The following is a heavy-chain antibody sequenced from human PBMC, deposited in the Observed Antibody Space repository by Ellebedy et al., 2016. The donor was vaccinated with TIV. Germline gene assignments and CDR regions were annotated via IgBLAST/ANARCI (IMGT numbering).Heavy chain of an antibody. J-gene: IGHJ4*02. CDR2: TGGTASRT. V-gene: IGHV3-23*01. CDR1: GFTFSNYP. D-gene: IGHD3/OR15-3a*01. CDR3: AKHPNDYWTGYNLYFDY. Sequence: GESLKISCAASGFTFSNYPLSPVRLAPGTGLDSVPATGGTASRTDYADSVKGRFTISRDNSKNTLFLEMNSLRAEDTAVYYCAKHPNDYWTGYNLYFDYWGQGTLVTVSS.